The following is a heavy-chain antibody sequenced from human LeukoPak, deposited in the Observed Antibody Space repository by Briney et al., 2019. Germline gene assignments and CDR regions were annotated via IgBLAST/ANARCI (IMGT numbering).Heavy chain of an antibody. CDR2: ISGSGENT. CDR1: GFTFSRYA. CDR3: ARDLRGYSGYDSDF. J-gene: IGHJ4*02. V-gene: IGHV3-23*01. Sequence: GGSLGLSCAASGFTFSRYAMSWVRQAPAKGLEWVSAISGSGENTHYADSVKGRFTISRDNSKNTLYLQMNSLRAEDTAVYYCARDLRGYSGYDSDFWGQGTLVTVSS. D-gene: IGHD5-12*01.